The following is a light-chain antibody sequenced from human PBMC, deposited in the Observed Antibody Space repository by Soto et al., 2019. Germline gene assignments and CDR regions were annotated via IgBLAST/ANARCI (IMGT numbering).Light chain of an antibody. CDR1: QSVSSN. CDR3: QQYSNWPVT. CDR2: GAS. J-gene: IGKJ1*01. Sequence: EIVMTQSPATLSLSPGERATLSCRASQSVSSNLAWYQQKPGQAPRLLIYGASTRATAIPARFSGSGSGTEFTLTISSLQSEDFAVYYCQQYSNWPVTFGQGTKVDIK. V-gene: IGKV3D-15*01.